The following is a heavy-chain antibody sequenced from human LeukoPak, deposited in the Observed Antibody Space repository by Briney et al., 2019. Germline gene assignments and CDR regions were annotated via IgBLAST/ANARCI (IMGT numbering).Heavy chain of an antibody. Sequence: GGSLRLSCAASGFIFSNYGMHWVRQAPDKGLEWVAVIYYDGRSKYYTDSVKGRFTISRDGSKNTLYLQMNSLRVEDTAVYYCAKDWGEDFDTSGPDYWGQGTLVTVSS. CDR1: GFIFSNYG. J-gene: IGHJ4*02. V-gene: IGHV3-30*18. D-gene: IGHD3-22*01. CDR2: IYYDGRSK. CDR3: AKDWGEDFDTSGPDY.